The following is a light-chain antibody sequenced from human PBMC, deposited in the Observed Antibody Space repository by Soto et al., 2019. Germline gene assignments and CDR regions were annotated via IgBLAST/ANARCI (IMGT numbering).Light chain of an antibody. CDR3: NHYNNWPPDS. Sequence: EIVMTQSPATLSVSPGERATLSCRASQSVGRDLAWYQQKPGQAPRLLIYGASTRATGVPARFSGSGSGTEFTLTISSLHSEDFAVYYCNHYNNWPPDSFGQGTTLELQ. J-gene: IGKJ2*01. CDR1: QSVGRD. V-gene: IGKV3-15*01. CDR2: GAS.